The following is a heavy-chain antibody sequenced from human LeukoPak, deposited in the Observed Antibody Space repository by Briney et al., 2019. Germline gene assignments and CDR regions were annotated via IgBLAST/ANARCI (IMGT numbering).Heavy chain of an antibody. V-gene: IGHV1-18*01. J-gene: IGHJ4*02. CDR1: GYTFNSYD. CDR3: ARVLRYDFWSAYYFDY. CDR2: ISTYNGNT. Sequence: ASVKVPCKASGYTFNSYDISWVRQAPGQGLEWMAWISTYNGNTNYALKVQGRATMTTDTSTSTAYMELRSLRSDDTAVYYCARVLRYDFWSAYYFDYWGQGTLVTVSS. D-gene: IGHD3-3*01.